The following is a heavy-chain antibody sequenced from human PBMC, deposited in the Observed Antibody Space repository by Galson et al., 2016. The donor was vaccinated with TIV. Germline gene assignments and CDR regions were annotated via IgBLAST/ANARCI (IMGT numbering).Heavy chain of an antibody. J-gene: IGHJ6*03. D-gene: IGHD3-3*01. CDR2: IIPILGIA. CDR1: GGTFSSFT. CDR3: ASDHEGDSWSGSYRVGYYNFMDV. Sequence: VSCKASGGTFSSFTISWVRQAPGQGLEWMGRIIPILGIANYAQKFQGRLSIIADKSTSTAYMEMSSLRSEDTAVYYCASDHEGDSWSGSYRVGYYNFMDVWGKGTTVTVSS. V-gene: IGHV1-69*02.